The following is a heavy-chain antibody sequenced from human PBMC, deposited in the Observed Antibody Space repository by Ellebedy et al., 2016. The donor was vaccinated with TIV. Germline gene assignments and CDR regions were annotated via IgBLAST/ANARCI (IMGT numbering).Heavy chain of an antibody. CDR1: GYSFTSYW. J-gene: IGHJ3*02. V-gene: IGHV5-51*01. CDR3: ASRRRSIVGASPRFDAFDI. D-gene: IGHD1-26*01. Sequence: KVSCXGSGYSFTSYWIGWVRQMPGKGLEWMGIIYPGDSDTRYSPSFQGQVTISADKSISTAYLQWSSLKASDTAMYYCASRRRSIVGASPRFDAFDIWGQGTMVTVSS. CDR2: IYPGDSDT.